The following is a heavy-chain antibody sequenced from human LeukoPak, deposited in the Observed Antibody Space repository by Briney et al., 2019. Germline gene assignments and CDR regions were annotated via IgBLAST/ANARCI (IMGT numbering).Heavy chain of an antibody. CDR3: AKPMTTVTTGDY. D-gene: IGHD4-17*01. V-gene: IGHV3-23*01. CDR1: GFTFSSYA. J-gene: IGHJ4*02. CDR2: ISGRGGST. Sequence: GGSLRLSCAASGFTFSSYAMSWVREAPGGGLGWVSAISGRGGSTYYADSVKGRFTISRDNSKNTLYLQMNSLRAEDTAVYYCAKPMTTVTTGDYWGQGTLVTVSS.